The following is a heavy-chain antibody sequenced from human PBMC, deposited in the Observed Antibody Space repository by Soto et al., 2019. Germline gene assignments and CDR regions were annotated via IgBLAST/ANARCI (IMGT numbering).Heavy chain of an antibody. CDR1: GGSISSYY. D-gene: IGHD3-3*01. CDR2: IYYSGST. J-gene: IGHJ5*02. Sequence: SETLSLTCTVSGGSISSYYWSWIRQPPGKGLEWIGYIYYSGSTNYNPSLKSRVTISVDMSKDQFSLKLSSVTAADTAVYYCARVNYDFWSGYTPGGNWFDPWGQGTLVTVSS. V-gene: IGHV4-59*01. CDR3: ARVNYDFWSGYTPGGNWFDP.